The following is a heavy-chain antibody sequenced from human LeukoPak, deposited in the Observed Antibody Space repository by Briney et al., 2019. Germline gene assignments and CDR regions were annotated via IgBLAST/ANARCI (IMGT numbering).Heavy chain of an antibody. CDR1: GGSISSYY. CDR3: ASLYCSGGICYSGLGSADY. Sequence: PSETLSLTCTVSGGSISSYYWSWIRQPAGKGLEYIGRTYTGGITNYNPSLKSRVIMSVDTSKNQFSLKLSSVTAADTAVYFFASLYCSGGICYSGLGSADYWGRGTLVTVSS. CDR2: TYTGGIT. D-gene: IGHD2-15*01. J-gene: IGHJ4*02. V-gene: IGHV4-4*07.